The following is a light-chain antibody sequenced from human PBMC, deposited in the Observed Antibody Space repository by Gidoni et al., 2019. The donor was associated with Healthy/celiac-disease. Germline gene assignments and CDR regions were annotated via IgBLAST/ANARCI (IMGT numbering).Light chain of an antibody. CDR3: SSYTSSSTLVV. J-gene: IGLJ2*01. Sequence: QSALTQPASVSGSPGQSITISCTGTSSDVGCYNYVSWYQQHPGKAPKLMIYEVSNRPSGVSNRFSGCKSGNTASLTISGLQAEDEADYYCSSYTSSSTLVVFGGGTKLTVL. V-gene: IGLV2-14*01. CDR2: EVS. CDR1: SSDVGCYNY.